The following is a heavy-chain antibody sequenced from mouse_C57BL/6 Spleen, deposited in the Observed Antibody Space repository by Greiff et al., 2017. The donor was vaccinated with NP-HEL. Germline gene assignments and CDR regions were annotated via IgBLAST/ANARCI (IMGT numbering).Heavy chain of an antibody. V-gene: IGHV5-4*01. CDR2: ISDGGSYT. CDR1: GFTFSSYA. Sequence: EVQGVESGGGLVKPGGSLKLSCAASGFTFSSYAMSWVRQTPEKRLEWVATISDGGSYTYYPDNVKGRFTISRDNAKNNLYLQMSHLKSEDTAMYYCAIGGYYGSSPYWYFDVWGTGTTVTVSS. CDR3: AIGGYYGSSPYWYFDV. D-gene: IGHD1-1*01. J-gene: IGHJ1*03.